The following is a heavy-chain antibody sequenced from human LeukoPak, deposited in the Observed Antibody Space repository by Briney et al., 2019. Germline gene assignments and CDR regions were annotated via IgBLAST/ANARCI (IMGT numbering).Heavy chain of an antibody. D-gene: IGHD3-3*01. J-gene: IGHJ4*02. CDR1: GFTFSDYY. CDR3: AREQYYDFWSGYYEGRRYFDY. V-gene: IGHV3-11*01. Sequence: GGSLRLSCAASGFTFSDYYMSWIRQAPGKGLEWVSYISSSASTIYYADSVKGRFTISRDNAKNSLYLQMNSLRAEDTAVYYCAREQYYDFWSGYYEGRRYFDYWGQGTLVTVSS. CDR2: ISSSASTI.